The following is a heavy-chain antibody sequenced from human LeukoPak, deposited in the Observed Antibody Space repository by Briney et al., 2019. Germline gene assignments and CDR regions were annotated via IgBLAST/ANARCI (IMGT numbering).Heavy chain of an antibody. Sequence: GGSLRLSCAASGFTFSSYAMSWVRQAPGKGLEWVSAISVSGGSTYYADSVKGRFTISRDNAKDSLYLQMNSLRSEDTALYYCAKDNIRIVVAGTIDYWGQGTLVTVSS. CDR2: ISVSGGST. CDR3: AKDNIRIVVAGTIDY. D-gene: IGHD6-19*01. V-gene: IGHV3-23*01. CDR1: GFTFSSYA. J-gene: IGHJ4*02.